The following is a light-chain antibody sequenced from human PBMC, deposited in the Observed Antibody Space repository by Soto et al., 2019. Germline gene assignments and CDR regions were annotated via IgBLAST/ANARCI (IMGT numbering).Light chain of an antibody. V-gene: IGLV2-14*01. CDR2: EVS. Sequence: QSALTQPASVSGSPGQSITISCTGTSSDVGGYNYVSWYQQHPGKAPKLMIYEVSNRPSGVSNRFSGSKSGNTASLTISGLPAEGAADYYCSSYTSSSTLVFGGGTKLTVL. J-gene: IGLJ2*01. CDR3: SSYTSSSTLV. CDR1: SSDVGGYNY.